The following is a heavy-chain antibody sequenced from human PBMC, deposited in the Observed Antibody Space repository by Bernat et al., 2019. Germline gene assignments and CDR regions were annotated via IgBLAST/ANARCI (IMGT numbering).Heavy chain of an antibody. J-gene: IGHJ6*02. CDR2: IWYDGSNK. CDR3: ARDGVGAARDYYYYYGMDV. Sequence: QVQLVESGGGVVQPGRSLRLSCAASGFTFSSYGMHWVRQAPGKGLEWVAVIWYDGSNKYYADSVKGRFTISRDNSKNTLYLQMNSLRAEDTAVYYCARDGVGAARDYYYYYGMDVWGQGTTVTVSS. D-gene: IGHD6-6*01. V-gene: IGHV3-30*19. CDR1: GFTFSSYG.